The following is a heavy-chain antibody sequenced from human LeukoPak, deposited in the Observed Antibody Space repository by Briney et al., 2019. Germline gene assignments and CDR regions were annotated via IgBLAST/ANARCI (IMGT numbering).Heavy chain of an antibody. CDR3: ARDRWELLSNSYHYCGLDV. Sequence: PGGSLRLSCAASGFTFSNYWMSWVRQAPGKGLEWVAHIKQDGSEKCYVDSVKGRFTISRDNAKNSLYLQMNSLRAEDTAVYHCARDRWELLSNSYHYCGLDVWGQGTTVTVSS. V-gene: IGHV3-7*01. CDR2: IKQDGSEK. J-gene: IGHJ6*02. D-gene: IGHD2-15*01. CDR1: GFTFSNYW.